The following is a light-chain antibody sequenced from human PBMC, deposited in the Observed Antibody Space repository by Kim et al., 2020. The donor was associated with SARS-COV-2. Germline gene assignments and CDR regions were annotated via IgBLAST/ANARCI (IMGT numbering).Light chain of an antibody. J-gene: IGKJ5*01. CDR1: QSVSSY. Sequence: SPGERATLSCRASQSVSSYLAWYQQKPGQAPRLLIYDAFNRATGIPARFSGSGSGTDFTLTISSLESEDFAVYYCQQCNNWPITFGQGTRLEIK. CDR3: QQCNNWPIT. CDR2: DAF. V-gene: IGKV3-11*01.